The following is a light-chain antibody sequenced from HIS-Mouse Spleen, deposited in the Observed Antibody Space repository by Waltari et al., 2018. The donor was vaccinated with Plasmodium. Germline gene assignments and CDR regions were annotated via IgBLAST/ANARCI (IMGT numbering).Light chain of an antibody. CDR2: DDS. CDR1: NIGSKS. Sequence: SYVLTQPPSVSVAPGQTARITCGGNNIGSKSVHWYQQKPGQAPVLVVYDDSDRPSGIPGRLSGSNSGNTATLTISRVEAVDEADYYCQVWDSSSDHPVFGGGTKLTVL. CDR3: QVWDSSSDHPV. J-gene: IGLJ2*01. V-gene: IGLV3-21*02.